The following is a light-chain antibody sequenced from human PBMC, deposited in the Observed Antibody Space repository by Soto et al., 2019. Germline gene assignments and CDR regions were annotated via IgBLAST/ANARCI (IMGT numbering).Light chain of an antibody. V-gene: IGLV2-14*01. CDR1: SNDIGDYSF. CDR3: SSYTGTYTYV. CDR2: EVS. J-gene: IGLJ1*01. Sequence: QSALTQPASVSGSPGQSITISCTGTSNDIGDYSFVSWYQQHPGKVPKLLIYEVSDRPSGISSRFSGSKSGNTASLTISGLQAEDEAHYYCSSYTGTYTYVFGTGTKVTVL.